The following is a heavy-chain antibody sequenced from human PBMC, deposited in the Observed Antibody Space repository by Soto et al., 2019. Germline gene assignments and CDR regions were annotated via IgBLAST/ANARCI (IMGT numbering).Heavy chain of an antibody. V-gene: IGHV4-59*01. CDR2: IHYSGST. J-gene: IGHJ4*02. CDR3: ATMIGDPVLTFDY. Sequence: QVQLQESGPGLVKPSETLSLTCTVSGGSISSYYWSWIRQPPGKGLEWIGYIHYSGSTIYNPSLESRVTISVDTSKNQFSLKLTSVTAADTAVYYFATMIGDPVLTFDYWGQGTLVTVSS. D-gene: IGHD3-10*02. CDR1: GGSISSYY.